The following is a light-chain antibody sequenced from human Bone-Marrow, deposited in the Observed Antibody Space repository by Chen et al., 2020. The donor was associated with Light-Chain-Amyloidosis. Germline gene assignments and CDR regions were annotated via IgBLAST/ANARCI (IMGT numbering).Light chain of an antibody. J-gene: IGLJ2*01. CDR1: SSDVGAYNY. Sequence: QSALTQPPSASGSPGQSVTISCTGTSSDVGAYNYVSWYQLLPGKAPKLMIYEVTKRPSGVPGRFSGFKSGNTASLTVSGLQAEDEAVDYCCSYAGAENHVFFGGGTKLTVL. V-gene: IGLV2-8*01. CDR3: CSYAGAENHVF. CDR2: EVT.